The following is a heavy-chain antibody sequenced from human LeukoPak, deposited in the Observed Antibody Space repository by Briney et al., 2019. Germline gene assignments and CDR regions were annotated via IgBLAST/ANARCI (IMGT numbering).Heavy chain of an antibody. CDR3: ARDRAAAGTLGFDY. CDR1: GFTFSSYE. D-gene: IGHD6-13*01. Sequence: GGSLRLSCAASGFTFSSYEMNWVRQAPGKGLEWVSYISSSGSTIYYADSVKGRFTISRDNAKNSLYLQMNSLRAEDTAVYHCARDRAAAGTLGFDYWGQGTLVTVSS. CDR2: ISSSGSTI. J-gene: IGHJ4*02. V-gene: IGHV3-48*03.